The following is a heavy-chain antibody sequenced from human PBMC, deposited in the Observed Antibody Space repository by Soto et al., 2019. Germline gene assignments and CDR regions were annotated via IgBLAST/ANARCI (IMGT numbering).Heavy chain of an antibody. Sequence: VKVSCKASGGTFSSYAISWVRQAPGQGLEWMGGSIPIFGTANYAQKFQGRVTITADKSTCTAYMELSSLRSEDTAVYYCAGLYCSSTSCYIRWFDPWGQRTLVTVSS. CDR3: AGLYCSSTSCYIRWFDP. CDR2: SIPIFGTA. CDR1: GGTFSSYA. D-gene: IGHD2-2*02. J-gene: IGHJ5*02. V-gene: IGHV1-69*13.